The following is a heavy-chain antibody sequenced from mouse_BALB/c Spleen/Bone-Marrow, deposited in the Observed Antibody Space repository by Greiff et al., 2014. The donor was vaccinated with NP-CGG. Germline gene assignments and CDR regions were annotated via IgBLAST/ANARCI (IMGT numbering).Heavy chain of an antibody. D-gene: IGHD2-4*01. J-gene: IGHJ4*01. CDR2: ISSGGSYT. Sequence: VQLKDSGGDLVKPGGSLKLSCAASGFTFSNYGMSWVRQTPDKRLEWVATISSGGSYTYYPDSVKGRFTISRDNAKNTLYLQMSSLKSEDTAMYYCSRRGSTMITTGYAMDYWGQGTSVTVSS. CDR3: SRRGSTMITTGYAMDY. CDR1: GFTFSNYG. V-gene: IGHV5-6*01.